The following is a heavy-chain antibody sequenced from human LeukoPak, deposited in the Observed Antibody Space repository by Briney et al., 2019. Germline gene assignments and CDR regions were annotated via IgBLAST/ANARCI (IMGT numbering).Heavy chain of an antibody. J-gene: IGHJ1*01. CDR2: INNDGSDT. V-gene: IGHV3-74*01. Sequence: TGGSPRLSRAASELSFADSWMHWVRQAPGKGLVWVSRINNDGSDTRYADSVRGRFTISRDNAKNTLYLQMNSLRAEDTAVYYCARVSGLGMNEYYQHWGQGTLVTVPS. CDR1: ELSFADSW. CDR3: ARVSGLGMNEYYQH. D-gene: IGHD3-10*01.